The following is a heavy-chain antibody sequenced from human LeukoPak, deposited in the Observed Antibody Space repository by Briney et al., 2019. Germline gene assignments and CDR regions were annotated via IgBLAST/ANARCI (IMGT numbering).Heavy chain of an antibody. CDR3: ASSPIYSGSYYGYFQH. J-gene: IGHJ1*01. CDR1: GGTFSSYA. D-gene: IGHD1-26*01. CDR2: LIPIFGTA. V-gene: IGHV1-69*05. Sequence: SVKVSCKASGGTFSSYAIIWARQAPGQGLEWMGRLIPIFGTANYAQKFQGRVTITTDESTSTAYMELSSLRSEDTAVYYCASSPIYSGSYYGYFQHWGQGTLVTVSS.